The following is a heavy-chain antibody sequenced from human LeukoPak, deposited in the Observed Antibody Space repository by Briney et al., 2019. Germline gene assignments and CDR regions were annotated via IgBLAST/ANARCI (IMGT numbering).Heavy chain of an antibody. CDR2: IIPIFGTA. Sequence: SVKVSCKASGGTFSSYAISWVRQAPGQGVEWMGGIIPIFGTANYAQKFQGRVTITADESTSTAYMELSSLRSEDTAVYYCARARGQLWFDNWFDPWGQGTLVTVSS. CDR3: ARARGQLWFDNWFDP. J-gene: IGHJ5*02. CDR1: GGTFSSYA. V-gene: IGHV1-69*13. D-gene: IGHD5-18*01.